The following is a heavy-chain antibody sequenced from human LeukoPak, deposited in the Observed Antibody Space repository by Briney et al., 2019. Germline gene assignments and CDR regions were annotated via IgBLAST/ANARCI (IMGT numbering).Heavy chain of an antibody. V-gene: IGHV4-34*01. D-gene: IGHD3-10*01. CDR3: ARDLGLWFGSPSFDY. CDR1: GGSFSGYY. Sequence: SETLSLTCAVYGGSFSGYYWSWIRQPPGKGLEWIGEINHSGSTNYNPSLKSRVTISVDTSKNQFSLKLSSVTAADTAVYYCARDLGLWFGSPSFDYWGQGTLVTVSS. J-gene: IGHJ4*02. CDR2: INHSGST.